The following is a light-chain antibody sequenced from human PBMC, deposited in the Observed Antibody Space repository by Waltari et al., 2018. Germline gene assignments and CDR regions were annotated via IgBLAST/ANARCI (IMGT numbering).Light chain of an antibody. J-gene: IGLJ3*02. V-gene: IGLV2-14*03. CDR2: EVS. Sequence: QSALTQPASVSGSPGHSITIPCTGTSSDIGGYNYVSWYQQHPGKAPKVIIYEVSKRPSGVSHRFSGSKSGNTASLTISGLQADDEADYYCGSYTSSSSLDVVFGGGTELTVL. CDR3: GSYTSSSSLDVV. CDR1: SSDIGGYNY.